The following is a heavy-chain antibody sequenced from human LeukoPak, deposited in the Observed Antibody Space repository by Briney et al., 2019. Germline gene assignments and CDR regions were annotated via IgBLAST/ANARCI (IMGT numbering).Heavy chain of an antibody. J-gene: IGHJ4*02. V-gene: IGHV4-59*01. CDR2: IYYSGST. D-gene: IGHD1-14*01. CDR1: GGSISSYY. CDR3: ARNRHPYVYLDY. Sequence: KPSETLSLTCTVSGGSISSYYWSWIRQPPGKGLEWIGYIYYSGSTNYNPSLKSRVTISVDTSKNQFSLKLSSVTAADTAVYYCARNRHPYVYLDYWGQGTLVTVSS.